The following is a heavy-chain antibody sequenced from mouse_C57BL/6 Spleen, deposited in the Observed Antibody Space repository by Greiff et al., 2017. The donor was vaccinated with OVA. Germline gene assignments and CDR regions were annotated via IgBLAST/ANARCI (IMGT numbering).Heavy chain of an antibody. V-gene: IGHV1-22*01. D-gene: IGHD2-2*01. J-gene: IGHJ3*01. CDR1: GYTFTDYN. CDR3: AREKGYPAWFAY. CDR2: INPNNGGT. Sequence: VQLQQSGPELVKPGASVKMSCKASGYTFTDYNMHWVKQSHGKSLEWIGYINPNNGGTSYSQKFKGKATLTVNKSSSTAYMELRSLTSEDSAVYYCAREKGYPAWFAYWGQGTLVTVSA.